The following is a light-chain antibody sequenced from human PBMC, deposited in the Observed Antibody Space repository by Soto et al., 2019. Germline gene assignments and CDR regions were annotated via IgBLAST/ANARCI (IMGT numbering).Light chain of an antibody. Sequence: DIQMTQSPSSLSASAVDRVTITCRASQGISSYLNWYLQKPGKAPKLLIYAASSLQSGVPSRFSGSGSGPDFTLTISSLQPEDFATYYCQQTYTTPLTFGGGTKVDIK. J-gene: IGKJ4*01. CDR2: AAS. V-gene: IGKV1-39*01. CDR1: QGISSY. CDR3: QQTYTTPLT.